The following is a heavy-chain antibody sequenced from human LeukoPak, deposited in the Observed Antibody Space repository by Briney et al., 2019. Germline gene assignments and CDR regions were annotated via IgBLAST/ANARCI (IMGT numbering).Heavy chain of an antibody. CDR3: ARVIPPLVYTDV. CDR2: ISSTSSYI. J-gene: IGHJ6*03. Sequence: GGSLRLSCAASRFTFSSYSMNWVRQAPGKGLEWVSSISSTSSYIYYADSVKGRLTISRDNAKNSLYLQMNSLRAEDTALYYCARVIPPLVYTDVRGKGTTVTVSS. CDR1: RFTFSSYS. V-gene: IGHV3-21*04. D-gene: IGHD2-21*01.